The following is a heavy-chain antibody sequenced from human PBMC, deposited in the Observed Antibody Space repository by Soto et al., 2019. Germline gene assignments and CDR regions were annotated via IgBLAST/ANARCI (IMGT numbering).Heavy chain of an antibody. D-gene: IGHD5-18*01. CDR2: IYPGDSDT. CDR3: ARLPLGSSYVSIDYYYYGMDV. Sequence: GESLKISCQGSGYSFTNYWIGWVRQMPGKGLEWMGIIYPGDSDTRYSPSFQGQVTISADKSISTAYLQWSSLKASDTAMYYCARLPLGSSYVSIDYYYYGMDVWGQGTTVTVSS. V-gene: IGHV5-51*01. CDR1: GYSFTNYW. J-gene: IGHJ6*02.